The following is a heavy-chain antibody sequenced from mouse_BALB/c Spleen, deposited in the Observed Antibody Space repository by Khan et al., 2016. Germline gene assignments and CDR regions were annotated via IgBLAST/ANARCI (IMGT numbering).Heavy chain of an antibody. Sequence: QVQLQQPGAELVKPGASVKLSCKASGYTFTSYWMHWVKQRPGQGLEWIGEINPSNGRTNYNEKFKSKATLTVDKSSSTAYMQLSSLTSEDSAVYYCAIQYYGGSYEFAYWGQGTLVTVSA. V-gene: IGHV1S81*02. CDR1: GYTFTSYW. J-gene: IGHJ3*01. CDR3: AIQYYGGSYEFAY. D-gene: IGHD1-1*01. CDR2: INPSNGRT.